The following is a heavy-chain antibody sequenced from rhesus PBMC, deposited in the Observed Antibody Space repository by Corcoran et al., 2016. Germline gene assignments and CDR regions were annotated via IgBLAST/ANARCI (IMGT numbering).Heavy chain of an antibody. D-gene: IGHD1-1*01. CDR2: FRKKANGGRA. Sequence: EVQLVESGGGLVQPGGSLRLSCEASGFTFSDNYMTWFRQAPGKGPEWVVLFRKKANGGRAEYDASVKGRFTISRDDSKSIASLQMNRLKTEDTAVYYCSRATAGIFFDYWGQGVLVTVSS. J-gene: IGHJ4*01. CDR3: SRATAGIFFDY. CDR1: GFTFSDNY. V-gene: IGHV3S22*01.